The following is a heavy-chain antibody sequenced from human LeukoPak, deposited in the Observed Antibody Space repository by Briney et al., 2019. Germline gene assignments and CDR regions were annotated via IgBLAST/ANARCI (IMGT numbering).Heavy chain of an antibody. D-gene: IGHD3-22*01. Sequence: PSETLSLTCTVSGGSISTYYWSWIRQPAGKGLEWIGRIYTSGSTNYNPSLKSRVTMSVDTSKNQFSLKLSSVTAADTAVYYCASEYYYDSSGYYSLAHWGQGTLVTVSS. CDR3: ASEYYYDSSGYYSLAH. J-gene: IGHJ4*02. CDR1: GGSISTYY. V-gene: IGHV4-4*07. CDR2: IYTSGST.